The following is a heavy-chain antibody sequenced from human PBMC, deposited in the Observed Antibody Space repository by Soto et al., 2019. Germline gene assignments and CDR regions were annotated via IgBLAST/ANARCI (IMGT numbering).Heavy chain of an antibody. CDR2: ISSSSSYI. CDR1: GFTFSSYS. J-gene: IGHJ5*02. D-gene: IGHD3-16*01. Sequence: GGSLRLSSAASGFTFSSYSMNWVRQAPGKGLEWVSAISSSSSYIYYADSVKGRFTISRDNSKNTLYLQMNSLRAEDTAVYYCAKDRGPGGGREFDPWGQGTLVTVSS. CDR3: AKDRGPGGGREFDP. V-gene: IGHV3-21*04.